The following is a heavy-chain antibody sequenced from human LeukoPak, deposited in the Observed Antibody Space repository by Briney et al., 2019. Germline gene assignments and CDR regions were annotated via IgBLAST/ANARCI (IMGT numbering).Heavy chain of an antibody. CDR3: ARDQVVITPFDY. J-gene: IGHJ4*02. Sequence: GRSLRLSCAASGFTFEDHVMHWVRQAPGKGLEWVSSISWSGDRMGYADAVKGRFTISRDNAKNSLYLQMNSLRAEDTAVYYCARDQVVITPFDYWGQGTLVNVSS. D-gene: IGHD3-22*01. V-gene: IGHV3-9*01. CDR1: GFTFEDHV. CDR2: ISWSGDRM.